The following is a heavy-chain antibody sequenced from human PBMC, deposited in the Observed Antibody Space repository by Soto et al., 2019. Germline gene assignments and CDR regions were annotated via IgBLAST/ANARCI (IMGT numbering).Heavy chain of an antibody. CDR3: AGRYCSGGSCRTYFDY. J-gene: IGHJ4*02. D-gene: IGHD2-15*01. V-gene: IGHV3-7*02. CDR1: GFTFSNYW. Sequence: EVQLVESGGGLVQPGGSLRLSCAASGFTFSNYWMSWVRQSPGKGLEWVANIKQDGSDKYYVDSVKGRFTISRDNAKNSLYLQMNSLRAEDTAVYYCAGRYCSGGSCRTYFDYWGQGTLVTVSS. CDR2: IKQDGSDK.